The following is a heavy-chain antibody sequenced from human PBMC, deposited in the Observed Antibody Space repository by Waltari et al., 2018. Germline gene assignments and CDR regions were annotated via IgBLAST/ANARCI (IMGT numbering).Heavy chain of an antibody. D-gene: IGHD3-22*01. CDR2: GYISGTT. CDR1: DDSTRYSSYF. J-gene: IGHJ5*01. CDR3: ARGGYYYDTLGDS. V-gene: IGHV4-39*07. Sequence: LQLQESGPGLVKASETVSLNCTVSDDSTRYSSYFWGWIRQPPGKGLEWIGSGYISGTTYSTPSLKGRVTMSLETSKNQFSLKLKSVTAADTAVYYCARGGYYYDTLGDSWGQGTLVTVSS.